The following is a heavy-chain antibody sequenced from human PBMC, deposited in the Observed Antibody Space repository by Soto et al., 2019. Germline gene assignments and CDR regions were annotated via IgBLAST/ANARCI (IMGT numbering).Heavy chain of an antibody. V-gene: IGHV3-74*01. J-gene: IGHJ5*02. D-gene: IGHD2-8*02. Sequence: VQLVESGGGLVQAGGSLRLSCAASGFALSSYWMHWVRRVPGKGLVWVSRINPDGSRIDYADSVRGRFTFSRDNAKNTLFLQMNNLRAEDTALYHCARVPVGAYGKFDPWGQGTLVTVSS. CDR3: ARVPVGAYGKFDP. CDR2: INPDGSRI. CDR1: GFALSSYW.